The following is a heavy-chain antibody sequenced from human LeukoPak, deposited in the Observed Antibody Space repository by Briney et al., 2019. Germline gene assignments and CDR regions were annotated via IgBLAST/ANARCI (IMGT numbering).Heavy chain of an antibody. D-gene: IGHD2-21*02. CDR3: ARAYCGGDCSPPNWFDP. J-gene: IGHJ5*02. CDR2: INPSGGST. CDR1: GYTFTSYY. V-gene: IGHV1-46*01. Sequence: ASVKVSCKASGYTFTSYYMHWVRQAPGQGLEWMGIINPSGGSTSYAQKFQARVTMTRDTSTSTVYMELSSLRSEDTAVYYCARAYCGGDCSPPNWFDPWGQGTLVTVSS.